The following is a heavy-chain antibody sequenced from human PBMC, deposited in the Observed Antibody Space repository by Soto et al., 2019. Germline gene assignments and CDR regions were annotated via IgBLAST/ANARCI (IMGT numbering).Heavy chain of an antibody. J-gene: IGHJ6*02. CDR3: ARDLRGLIVATMYYYYYGMDV. CDR1: GFTFSSYA. V-gene: IGHV3-30-3*01. D-gene: IGHD5-12*01. CDR2: ISYDGSNK. Sequence: PGGSLRLSCAASGFTFSSYAMHWVRQAPGKGLEWVAVISYDGSNKYYADSVKGRFTISRDNSKNTLYLQMNSLRAEDTAVYYCARDLRGLIVATMYYYYYGMDVWGQGTTVTVSS.